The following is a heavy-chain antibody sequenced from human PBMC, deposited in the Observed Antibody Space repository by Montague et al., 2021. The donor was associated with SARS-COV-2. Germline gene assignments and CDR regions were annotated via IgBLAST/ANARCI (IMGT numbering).Heavy chain of an antibody. CDR3: ARHSPGYRYFYYLDV. V-gene: IGHV4-59*01. CDR2: LYYSGST. CDR1: GGSISSYY. J-gene: IGHJ6*03. Sequence: SETLSLTCTVSGGSISSYYWSWIRQPPVKGLEWIGYLYYSGSTNYNPSLKSRVTISVDTSKNQFSLRLNSVTAADTAVYYCARHSPGYRYFYYLDVWGKGTTVTVSS. D-gene: IGHD1-1*01.